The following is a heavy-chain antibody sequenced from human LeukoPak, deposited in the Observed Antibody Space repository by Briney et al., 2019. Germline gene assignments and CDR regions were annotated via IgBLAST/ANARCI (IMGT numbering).Heavy chain of an antibody. V-gene: IGHV4-34*01. Sequence: SETLSLTCAVYGGSFSGYYWSWIRQPPGKGLEWIGEINHSGSTNYNPSLKSRVTISVDTSKNQFSLKLSSVTAADTAVYYCAVGDVPNQDYWGQGTLVTVSS. J-gene: IGHJ4*02. CDR1: GGSFSGYY. D-gene: IGHD1-26*01. CDR3: AVGDVPNQDY. CDR2: INHSGST.